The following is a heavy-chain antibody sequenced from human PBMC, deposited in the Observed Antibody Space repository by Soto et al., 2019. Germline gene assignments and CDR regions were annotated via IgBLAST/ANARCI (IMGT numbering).Heavy chain of an antibody. V-gene: IGHV1-2*02. J-gene: IGHJ5*02. D-gene: IGHD2-15*01. Sequence: ASVKVSCKASGYTFTGYYMHWVRQAPGQGLEWMGWINPNSGGTNYAQKFQGRVTMTRDTSISTAYMELSRLRSDDTAVYYCARGTDIVVVVAATRRPYNWFDPWGQGTLVTVSS. CDR1: GYTFTGYY. CDR3: ARGTDIVVVVAATRRPYNWFDP. CDR2: INPNSGGT.